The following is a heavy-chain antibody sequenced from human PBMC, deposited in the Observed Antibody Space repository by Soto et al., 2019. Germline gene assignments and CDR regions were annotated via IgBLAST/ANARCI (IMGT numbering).Heavy chain of an antibody. CDR2: FYPGGST. J-gene: IGHJ4*02. D-gene: IGHD3-3*01. CDR3: AREGIFGVVTFDY. CDR1: GFTVSANY. Sequence: EVQLVESGGGLVQPGGSLRLSCAASGFTVSANYMSWVRQAPGKGLEWVSVFYPGGSTYYADSVKGRFTISRDSSKNTMYLQMNRLRAEDTAVYYCAREGIFGVVTFDYWGQGTLVTVSS. V-gene: IGHV3-66*01.